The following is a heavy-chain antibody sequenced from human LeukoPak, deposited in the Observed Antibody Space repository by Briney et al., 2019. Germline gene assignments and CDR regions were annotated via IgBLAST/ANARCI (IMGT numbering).Heavy chain of an antibody. CDR3: ARYTTVTTGYYYGMDL. CDR1: GGTFSSYA. J-gene: IGHJ6*02. Sequence: SVKVSCKASGGTFSSYAISWVRQAPGQGLEWMGRIIAILGIANYAQKFQGRVTITADKSTSTAYMELSSLRSEDAAVYYCARYTTVTTGYYYGMDLWGQGTTVTVSS. CDR2: IIAILGIA. V-gene: IGHV1-69*04. D-gene: IGHD4-17*01.